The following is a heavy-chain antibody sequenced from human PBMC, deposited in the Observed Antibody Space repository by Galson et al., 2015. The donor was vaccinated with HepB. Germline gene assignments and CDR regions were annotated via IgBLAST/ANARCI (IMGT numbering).Heavy chain of an antibody. Sequence: QSGAEVKKPGESLRISCKGSGYSFTSYWINWVRQMPGKGLEWMGRIDPVDSYTNYSPSFQGHVIISADKSISTAYLQWSSLKASDTAMYYCARTPIVVVTRDYGMDVWGQGTTVTVSS. D-gene: IGHD3-22*01. CDR3: ARTPIVVVTRDYGMDV. CDR1: GYSFTSYW. V-gene: IGHV5-10-1*01. J-gene: IGHJ6*01. CDR2: IDPVDSYT.